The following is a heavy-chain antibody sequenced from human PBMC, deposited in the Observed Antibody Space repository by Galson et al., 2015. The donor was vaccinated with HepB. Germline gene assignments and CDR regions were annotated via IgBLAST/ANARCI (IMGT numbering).Heavy chain of an antibody. CDR2: IGSGFNT. J-gene: IGHJ4*02. Sequence: SLRLSCAASGFFFSGNAMSWVRQAPGKGLEWVSAIGSGFNTHYTDSVKGRFTISRDNSRNTLYLQMSGLRAEDTALYYCVKDLFAGQSGYWGQGTLVTVSS. CDR1: GFFFSGNA. D-gene: IGHD2-21*01. V-gene: IGHV3-23*01. CDR3: VKDLFAGQSGY.